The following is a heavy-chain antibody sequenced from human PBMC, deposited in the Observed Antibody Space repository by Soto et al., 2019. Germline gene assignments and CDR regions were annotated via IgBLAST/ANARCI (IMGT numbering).Heavy chain of an antibody. V-gene: IGHV1-69*01. CDR2: IVPMFRTA. CDR1: GDTFTNYA. D-gene: IGHD4-17*01. Sequence: QVQLVQSGAEVRKPGSSVKVSCRTSGDTFTNYALSWLRQAPGQRIEWMGGIVPMFRTADYAEKFQGRITIPADESTSTAYFELSSLTSDDAAVYYCARALEGTTVTNWFDPWGQGTLVTVSS. J-gene: IGHJ5*02. CDR3: ARALEGTTVTNWFDP.